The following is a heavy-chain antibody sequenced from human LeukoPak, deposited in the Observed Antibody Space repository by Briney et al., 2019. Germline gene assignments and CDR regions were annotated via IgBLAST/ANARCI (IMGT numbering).Heavy chain of an antibody. V-gene: IGHV3-48*01. D-gene: IGHD3-22*01. J-gene: IGHJ4*02. CDR2: ISSSSSTI. CDR3: SRDEVYYYDSSGYRYTYFDY. Sequence: PGGSLRLSCAASVFTFSSYSMNWARQSPGEGREWVSYISSSSSTIYYADSVKGLFTISRDNAKNSLYLQMNSLRAEDTAVYFFSRDEVYYYDSSGYRYTYFDYWGQGTLVTVSS. CDR1: VFTFSSYS.